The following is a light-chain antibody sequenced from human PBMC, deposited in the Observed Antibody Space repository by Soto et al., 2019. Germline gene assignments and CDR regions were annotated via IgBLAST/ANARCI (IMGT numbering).Light chain of an antibody. V-gene: IGKV1-5*03. Sequence: DIQMTQSPSTLSASVGDRVTITCRASQSISSWLAWYQQKPGKAPKLLIYKASSLESGVPSRFSGSGSGTEVTLTISSLQPDDFVTYYCQQYNSYSPTWTFGQGTKVEIK. J-gene: IGKJ1*01. CDR2: KAS. CDR3: QQYNSYSPTWT. CDR1: QSISSW.